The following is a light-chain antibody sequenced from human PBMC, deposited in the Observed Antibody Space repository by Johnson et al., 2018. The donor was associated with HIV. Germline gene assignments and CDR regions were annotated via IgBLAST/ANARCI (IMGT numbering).Light chain of an antibody. CDR3: GTWDTSLGAQYV. J-gene: IGLJ1*01. Sequence: QSVLTQPPSVSAAPGQKVTISCSGSTSNIGNNYVSWYQQLPGTAPKLLIYEKNKRPSGIPDRFSASKSGTSATLAITGLQTGDEADYYCGTWDTSLGAQYVFGSGTKVTVL. CDR2: EKN. CDR1: TSNIGNNY. V-gene: IGLV1-51*02.